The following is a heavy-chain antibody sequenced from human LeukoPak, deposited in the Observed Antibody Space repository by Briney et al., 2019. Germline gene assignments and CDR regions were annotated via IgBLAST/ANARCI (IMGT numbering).Heavy chain of an antibody. V-gene: IGHV1-18*01. J-gene: IGHJ4*02. D-gene: IGHD3-9*01. CDR2: ISAYNGNT. Sequence: ASVKVSCKASGYTFTSYGISWVRQAPGQGLEGMGWISAYNGNTNYAQKLQGRVTMTTDTSTSTAYMELRSLRSDDTAVYYCARDSLYDILTGYYDYWGRGTLVTVSS. CDR1: GYTFTSYG. CDR3: ARDSLYDILTGYYDY.